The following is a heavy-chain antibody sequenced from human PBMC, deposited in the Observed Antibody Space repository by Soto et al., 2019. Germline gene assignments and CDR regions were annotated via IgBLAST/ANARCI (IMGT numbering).Heavy chain of an antibody. V-gene: IGHV3-30*03. CDR3: AGALQNTYFYYGLDV. J-gene: IGHJ6*01. CDR1: GFSFSSYG. CDR2: TTYDGGIK. D-gene: IGHD5-18*01. Sequence: QGQLVESGGGVVQPGRSLRLSCAASGFSFSSYGMEWVRLAPGKGLEWVAATTYDGGIKHYVDSVKGRFTISRDTSQNTLFLQMNSLRVETTATCHCAGALQNTYFYYGLDVWGQGTTVTASS.